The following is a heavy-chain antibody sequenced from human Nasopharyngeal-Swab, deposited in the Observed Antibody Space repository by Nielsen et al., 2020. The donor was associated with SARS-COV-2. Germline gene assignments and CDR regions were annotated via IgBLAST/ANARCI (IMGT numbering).Heavy chain of an antibody. CDR1: GFSLSTSGMC. V-gene: IGHV2-70*11. CDR2: IDWDDHK. D-gene: IGHD6-19*01. J-gene: IGHJ4*02. Sequence: SGPTLVKPTHTFTLTCSFSGFSLSTSGMCVSWIRQPPGKALEWLARIDWDDHKYYSTSLKTRLTISKDTSKNQVVLTMTNMDPVDTATYYCARVTVAGLGFDYWGQGTLVTVSS. CDR3: ARVTVAGLGFDY.